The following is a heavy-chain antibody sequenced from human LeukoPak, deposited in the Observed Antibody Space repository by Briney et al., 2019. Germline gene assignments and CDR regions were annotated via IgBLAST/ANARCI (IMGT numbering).Heavy chain of an antibody. CDR2: IYYSGST. J-gene: IGHJ4*02. V-gene: IGHV4-30-4*01. CDR3: ARGHLGFGYSYGYYFDY. D-gene: IGHD5-18*01. Sequence: PSETLSLTCAVYGGSFSDYYWSWIRQPPGKGLEWIGYIYYSGSTYYNPSLKSRVTISVDTSKNQFSLKLSSVTAADTAVYYCARGHLGFGYSYGYYFDYWGQGTLVTVSS. CDR1: GGSFSDYY.